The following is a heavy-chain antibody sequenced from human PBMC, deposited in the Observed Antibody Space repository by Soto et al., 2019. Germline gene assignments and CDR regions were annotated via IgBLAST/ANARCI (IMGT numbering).Heavy chain of an antibody. CDR3: AHRPSYCSGGSSYSGFDY. D-gene: IGHD2-15*01. Sequence: QITLKESGPTLVKPTQTLTLTCTFSGFSLSTSGVGVGWIRQPPGKALEWLALIYWDDDKRSSPSLKSRLTITKDTSKHPVVITMTNMDRVDTATYYWAHRPSYCSGGSSYSGFDYWGQGTLFTFS. CDR1: GFSLSTSGVG. CDR2: IYWDDDK. V-gene: IGHV2-5*02. J-gene: IGHJ4*02.